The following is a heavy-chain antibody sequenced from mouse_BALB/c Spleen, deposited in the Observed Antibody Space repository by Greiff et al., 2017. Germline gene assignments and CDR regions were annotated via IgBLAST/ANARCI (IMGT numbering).Heavy chain of an antibody. CDR3: ARMRYDGYYYAMDD. D-gene: IGHD2-14*01. CDR2: INPGSGGT. Sequence: QVQLQQSGAELVRPGTSVKVSCKASGYAFTNYLIEWVKQRPGQGLEWIGVINPGSGGTNYNEKFKGKATLTADKSSSTAYMQLSSLTSDDSAVYFCARMRYDGYYYAMDDWGQGTSVTVSS. V-gene: IGHV1-54*01. CDR1: GYAFTNYL. J-gene: IGHJ4*01.